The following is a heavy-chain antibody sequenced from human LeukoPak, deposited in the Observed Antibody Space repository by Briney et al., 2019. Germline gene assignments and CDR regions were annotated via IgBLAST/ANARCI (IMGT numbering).Heavy chain of an antibody. Sequence: GGSLRLSCAASGFTFSSYAMSRVRQAPGKGLEWVSAISGSGGSTYYADSVKGRFTISRDNSKNTLYLQMNSLRAEDTAVYYCAKDLRWYSSGRWGVYWGQGTLVTVSS. J-gene: IGHJ4*02. CDR3: AKDLRWYSSGRWGVY. CDR1: GFTFSSYA. D-gene: IGHD6-19*01. CDR2: ISGSGGST. V-gene: IGHV3-23*01.